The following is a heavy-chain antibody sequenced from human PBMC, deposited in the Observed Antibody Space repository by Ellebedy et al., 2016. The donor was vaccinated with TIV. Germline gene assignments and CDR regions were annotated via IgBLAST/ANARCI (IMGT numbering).Heavy chain of an antibody. Sequence: ASVKVSCKVSGYTLTELSMHWVRQAPGQGLEWMGIINPSGGSTSYAQKFQGRVTMTRDTSTSTVYMGLSSLRSEDTAVYYCAREGDGVNGIVVVVAAFDYWGQGTLVTVSS. CDR2: INPSGGST. J-gene: IGHJ4*02. CDR1: GYTLTELS. D-gene: IGHD2-15*01. CDR3: AREGDGVNGIVVVVAAFDY. V-gene: IGHV1-46*01.